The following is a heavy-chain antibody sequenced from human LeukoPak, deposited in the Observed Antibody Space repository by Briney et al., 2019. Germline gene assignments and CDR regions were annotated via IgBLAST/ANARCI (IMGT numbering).Heavy chain of an antibody. CDR3: ARDFFNYDFWSGYSEYFDY. D-gene: IGHD3-3*01. V-gene: IGHV3-48*01. CDR1: GFTFSSYG. Sequence: GRSLRLSCAASGFTFSSYGMHWVRQAPGKGLEWVSYISSSSSTIYYADSVKGRFTISRDNAKNSLYLQMNSLRAEDTAVYYCARDFFNYDFWSGYSEYFDYWGQGTLVTVSS. CDR2: ISSSSSTI. J-gene: IGHJ4*02.